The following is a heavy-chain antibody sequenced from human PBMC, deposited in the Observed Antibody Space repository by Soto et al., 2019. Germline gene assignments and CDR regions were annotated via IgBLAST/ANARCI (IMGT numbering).Heavy chain of an antibody. D-gene: IGHD4-17*01. CDR3: ARNTVCDY. CDR2: INPNSGGT. J-gene: IGHJ4*02. Sequence: GASVKVSCKASGYTFTGYYMHWVRQAPGQGLEWMGWINPNSGGTNYAQKFQGWVTMTTDTSTSTAYMELRSLRSDDTAVYYCARNTVCDYWGQGTLVTVSS. CDR1: GYTFTGYY. V-gene: IGHV1-2*04.